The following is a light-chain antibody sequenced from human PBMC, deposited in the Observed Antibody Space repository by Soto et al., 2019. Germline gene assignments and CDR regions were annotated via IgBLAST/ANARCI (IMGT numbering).Light chain of an antibody. V-gene: IGKV1-5*01. CDR2: DAS. CDR1: QSISSW. Sequence: DIQMTQSPSTLSASVGDRVTITCRASQSISSWLAWYQQKPGKAPKLLIYDASSLESGVPSRFSGSGSGTEVTLTVSSLQPDDFATYYCQQYNSNSPWAFGQGTKVEIK. CDR3: QQYNSNSPWA. J-gene: IGKJ1*01.